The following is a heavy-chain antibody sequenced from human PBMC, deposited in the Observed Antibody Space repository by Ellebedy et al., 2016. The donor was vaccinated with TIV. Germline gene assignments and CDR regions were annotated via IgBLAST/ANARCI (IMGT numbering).Heavy chain of an antibody. V-gene: IGHV3-15*01. CDR3: TTADRVEGDGRGY. D-gene: IGHD5-24*01. Sequence: GESLKISCAASGFSFSSHWMSWVRQAPGKGLKWVGRIRSSSEGGTTEDAAPVKGRFIISRDDSKATLYLQMNSLKTEDTAIYYCTTADRVEGDGRGYWGQGTLVTVSS. CDR2: IRSSSEGGTT. J-gene: IGHJ4*02. CDR1: GFSFSSHW.